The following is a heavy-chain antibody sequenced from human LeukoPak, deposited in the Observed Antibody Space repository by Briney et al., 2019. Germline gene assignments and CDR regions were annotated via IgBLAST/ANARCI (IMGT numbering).Heavy chain of an antibody. Sequence: ASETLSLTCAVSGAPISSSNYYWGWVRQSPGKGLEWIGNIYSSGNTYYNASLKSRVTMYIDTSKNQFSLKLSSVTAADTAVYYCATSALGYSYGQYDYWGQGTLVTVSS. CDR1: GAPISSSNYY. D-gene: IGHD5-18*01. J-gene: IGHJ4*02. CDR3: ATSALGYSYGQYDY. CDR2: IYSSGNT. V-gene: IGHV4-39*07.